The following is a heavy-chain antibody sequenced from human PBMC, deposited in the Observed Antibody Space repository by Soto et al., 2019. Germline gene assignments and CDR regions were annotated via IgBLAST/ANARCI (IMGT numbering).Heavy chain of an antibody. CDR3: ARDRYSGYNSQFDY. J-gene: IGHJ4*02. Sequence: VSVKVSWKASGYIFSGYYIHWVRQAPGQGLEWMGWINPNTRGTHSAQRFQGRVTMTRDTSISTAYMELSSLRSDDSAVYYCARDRYSGYNSQFDYWGQGTLVTVSS. CDR1: GYIFSGYY. CDR2: INPNTRGT. V-gene: IGHV1-2*02. D-gene: IGHD5-12*01.